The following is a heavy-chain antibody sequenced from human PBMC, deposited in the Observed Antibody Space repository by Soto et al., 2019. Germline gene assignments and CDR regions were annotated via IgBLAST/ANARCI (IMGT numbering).Heavy chain of an antibody. CDR2: ISGSGGST. V-gene: IGHV3-23*01. J-gene: IGHJ4*02. CDR3: AKLSGYSYGYQDFDY. D-gene: IGHD5-18*01. Sequence: EVQLLESGGGLVQPGGSLRLSCAASGFTFSSYAMSWVHQAPGKGLEWVSAISGSGGSTYYADSVKGRFTISRDNSKYTLYVQMTSLRAEDTAVYYCAKLSGYSYGYQDFDYWGQGTLVTVAS. CDR1: GFTFSSYA.